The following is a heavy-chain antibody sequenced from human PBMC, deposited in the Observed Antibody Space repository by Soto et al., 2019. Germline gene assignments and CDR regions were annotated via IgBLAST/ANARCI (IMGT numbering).Heavy chain of an antibody. CDR2: MYPGDSDT. J-gene: IGHJ4*02. D-gene: IGHD3-22*01. CDR1: GYDFNTNW. Sequence: GASLKISCMGSGYDFNTNWFGWVRQLPGRGLEWVGIMYPGDSDTRYNPSLQGHVTLSVDVTVSTAFLQWRSLETSDTGMYFCARRPRDGNKTSCYSADNWGQGTQVTLAS. V-gene: IGHV5-51*01. CDR3: ARRPRDGNKTSCYSADN.